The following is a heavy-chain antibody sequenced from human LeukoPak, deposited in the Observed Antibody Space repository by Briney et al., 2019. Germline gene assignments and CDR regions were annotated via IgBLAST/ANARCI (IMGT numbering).Heavy chain of an antibody. CDR2: ISGSGGST. D-gene: IGHD6-19*01. CDR1: GFTFSSYA. CDR3: AETRGGWYYFDY. V-gene: IGHV3-23*01. J-gene: IGHJ4*02. Sequence: PGGSLRLSCAASGFTFSSYAMSWVRQAPGKGLEWVSAISGSGGSTYYADSVKGRFTISRDNSKNTLYLQMNSLRAEDTAVYYCAETRGGWYYFDYWGQGTLVTVSS.